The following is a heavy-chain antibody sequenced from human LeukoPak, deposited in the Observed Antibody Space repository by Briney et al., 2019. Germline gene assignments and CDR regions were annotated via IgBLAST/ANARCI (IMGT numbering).Heavy chain of an antibody. D-gene: IGHD6-19*01. CDR1: GFTFSSYW. V-gene: IGHV3-7*01. CDR3: ARAAYSSGWSNYFYYMDA. J-gene: IGHJ6*03. Sequence: GGSLRLSCEVSGFTFSSYWMSWVRQAPGKGLEWVANIKRDGSEKYYVDSVKGRFTISSDNAKNSLYLQINSVRAEDTAVYFCARAAYSSGWSNYFYYMDAWGTGTTVTVSS. CDR2: IKRDGSEK.